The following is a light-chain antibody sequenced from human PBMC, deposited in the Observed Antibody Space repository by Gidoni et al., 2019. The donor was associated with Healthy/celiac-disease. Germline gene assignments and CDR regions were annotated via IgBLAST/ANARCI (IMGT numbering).Light chain of an antibody. Sequence: DIQRTKSPSSLSASVGDRVTITCQASQDISNYLNWYQQKPGKAPKLLIYDASNLETGVPSRFSGSGSGTDFTFTISSLQPEDIATYYCQQYDNRPYTFGQXTKLEIK. CDR2: DAS. J-gene: IGKJ2*01. V-gene: IGKV1-33*01. CDR3: QQYDNRPYT. CDR1: QDISNY.